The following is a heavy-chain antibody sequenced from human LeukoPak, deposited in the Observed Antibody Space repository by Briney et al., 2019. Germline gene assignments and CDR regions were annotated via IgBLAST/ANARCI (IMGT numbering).Heavy chain of an antibody. J-gene: IGHJ4*02. CDR3: AREATVGGF. CDR1: GYTFTAYY. CDR2: IYPNTGGT. Sequence: ASVKVSCKASGYTFTAYYIHWVRQAPGQGLEWMGWIYPNTGGTNYAQKFQGRVTMTRDTSISTAYMEMRSLTSDDTAVYYCAREATVGGFWGQGTLVTVSS. D-gene: IGHD3-16*01. V-gene: IGHV1-2*02.